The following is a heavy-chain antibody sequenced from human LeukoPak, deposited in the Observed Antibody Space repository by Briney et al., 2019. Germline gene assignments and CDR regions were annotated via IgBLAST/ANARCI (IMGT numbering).Heavy chain of an antibody. CDR1: GFTFSSYS. CDR2: ISSSSSYI. CDR3: ARDTLTDFDY. V-gene: IGHV3-21*01. Sequence: GGSLRLSCAASGFTFSSYSMNWVRQAPGKGLEWVSSISSSSSYIYYADSVKGRFTISRDNAKNSLYLQKNSLRAEDTAVYYWARDTLTDFDYWGQGTLVTVSS. D-gene: IGHD4/OR15-4a*01. J-gene: IGHJ4*02.